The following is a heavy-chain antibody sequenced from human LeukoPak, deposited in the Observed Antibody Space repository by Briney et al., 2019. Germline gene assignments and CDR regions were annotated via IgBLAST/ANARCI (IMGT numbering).Heavy chain of an antibody. D-gene: IGHD6-6*01. Sequence: SETLSLTCSVSGDSITRGGYYWSWIRQLPGKGLEWIGYIHSAGSTSYNPALESRVTISLDTSNNQFSLKLTSVTAADTAVYYCAKEGGPARPGLDSWGQGTLVTVSS. CDR2: IHSAGST. CDR1: GDSITRGGYY. J-gene: IGHJ4*02. V-gene: IGHV4-61*08. CDR3: AKEGGPARPGLDS.